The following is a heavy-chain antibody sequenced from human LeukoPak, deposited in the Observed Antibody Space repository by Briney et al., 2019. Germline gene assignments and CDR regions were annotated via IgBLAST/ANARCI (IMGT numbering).Heavy chain of an antibody. J-gene: IGHJ5*02. D-gene: IGHD4-17*01. CDR2: INHSGST. Sequence: SETLSLTCAVYGGSFGGYYWSWIRQPPGKGLEWIGEINHSGSTNYNPSLKSRVTISVDTSKNQFSLKLSSVTAADTAVYYCASSRRYGDSLRWFDPWGQGTLVTVSS. V-gene: IGHV4-34*01. CDR1: GGSFGGYY. CDR3: ASSRRYGDSLRWFDP.